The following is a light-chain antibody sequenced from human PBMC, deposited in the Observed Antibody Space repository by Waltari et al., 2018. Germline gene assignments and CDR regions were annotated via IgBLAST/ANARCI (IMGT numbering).Light chain of an antibody. CDR3: LSSDISGTYWV. CDR2: KAT. CDR1: ALPKNN. Sequence: SYEVKQPPPVSVSLGQMARITCSGEALPKNNAFWYQQKPGQFPVLLIHKATERPSGVPGRFSGSTSGTTVTLTITGVQAEDEADYYCLSSDISGTYWVFGGGTKLTVL. J-gene: IGLJ3*02. V-gene: IGLV3-16*01.